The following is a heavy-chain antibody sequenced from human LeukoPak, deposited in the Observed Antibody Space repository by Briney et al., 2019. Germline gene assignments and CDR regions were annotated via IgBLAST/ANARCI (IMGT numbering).Heavy chain of an antibody. CDR2: INTNTGNP. CDR1: GYTFTSYA. J-gene: IGHJ6*02. V-gene: IGHV7-4-1*02. Sequence: ASVKVSCKASGYTFTSYAMNWVRQAPGQGLEWMGWINTNTGNPTYAQGFTGQFVFSLDTSVSTAYLQISSLKAEDTAVYYCARLFPVFGVRGLHHSYYYGMDVWGQGTTVTVSS. CDR3: ARLFPVFGVRGLHHSYYYGMDV. D-gene: IGHD3-10*01.